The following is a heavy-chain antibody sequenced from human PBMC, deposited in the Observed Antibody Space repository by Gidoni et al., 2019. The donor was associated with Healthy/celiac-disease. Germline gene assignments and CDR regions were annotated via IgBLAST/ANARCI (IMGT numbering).Heavy chain of an antibody. J-gene: IGHJ4*02. D-gene: IGHD6-19*01. Sequence: QVQLVESGGGVVQPGRSLSLSCEASGFTFCSYGMHWVRQAPGKGLEWVAVIWYDGSNKYYADSVKGRFTISRDNSKNTLYLQMNSLRAEDTAVYYCARGNLAVAGIFDYWGQGTLVTVSS. CDR1: GFTFCSYG. V-gene: IGHV3-33*01. CDR2: IWYDGSNK. CDR3: ARGNLAVAGIFDY.